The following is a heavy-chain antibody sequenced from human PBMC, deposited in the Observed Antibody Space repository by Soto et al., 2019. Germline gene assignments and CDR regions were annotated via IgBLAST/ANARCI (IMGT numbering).Heavy chain of an antibody. CDR3: AKGYYGSGSYIDY. V-gene: IGHV3-9*01. J-gene: IGHJ4*02. CDR1: GFTFDDYA. D-gene: IGHD3-10*01. Sequence: EVQLVESGGGLVQPGRSLRLSCAASGFTFDDYAMHWVRQALGKGLEWVSGISWNSGSIGYADSVKGRFTISRDNAKNSLYLQMNSLRAEDTALYYCAKGYYGSGSYIDYWGQGTLVTVSS. CDR2: ISWNSGSI.